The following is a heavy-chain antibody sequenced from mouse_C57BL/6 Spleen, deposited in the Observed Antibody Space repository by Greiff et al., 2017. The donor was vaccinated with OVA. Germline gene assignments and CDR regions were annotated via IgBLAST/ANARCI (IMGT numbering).Heavy chain of an antibody. CDR1: GYSITSGYY. J-gene: IGHJ4*01. CDR3: ARGSNYGFYYAMDY. V-gene: IGHV3-6*01. CDR2: ISYDGSN. D-gene: IGHD2-5*01. Sequence: EVKLEESGPGLVKPSQSLSLTCSVTGYSITSGYYWNWIRQFPGNKLEWMGYISYDGSNNYNPSLTNRISITRDTSKNQFFLKLNSVTTEDTATYYCARGSNYGFYYAMDYWGQGTSVTVSS.